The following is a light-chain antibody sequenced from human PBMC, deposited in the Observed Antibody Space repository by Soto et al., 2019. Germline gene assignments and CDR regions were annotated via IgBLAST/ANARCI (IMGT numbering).Light chain of an antibody. CDR3: QTWATGIRV. Sequence: QGVVTQLPSASASLGASVKLTCTLNSSHSSYPIAWHQQQPEKGPRYLMKVNSDGSHNKGDGIPDRFSGSSSGAERYLTISSLQSEDEADYYCQTWATGIRVFGGGTKLTVL. CDR1: SSHSSYP. V-gene: IGLV4-69*01. CDR2: VNSDGSH. J-gene: IGLJ3*02.